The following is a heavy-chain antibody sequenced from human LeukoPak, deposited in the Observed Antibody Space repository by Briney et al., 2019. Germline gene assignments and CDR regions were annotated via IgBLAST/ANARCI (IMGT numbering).Heavy chain of an antibody. V-gene: IGHV4-38-2*02. D-gene: IGHD2-21*02. Sequence: PSETLSLTCTVSGYSISSSYLWGWIRQPPGKGLEWIGSTYHGGTTYSNPSLKSRVIISEDTSKNQFSLKLSSVTAADTAVYYCARGSGDWTYYFDYWGQGTLVTVSS. CDR2: TYHGGTT. CDR1: GYSISSSYL. CDR3: ARGSGDWTYYFDY. J-gene: IGHJ4*02.